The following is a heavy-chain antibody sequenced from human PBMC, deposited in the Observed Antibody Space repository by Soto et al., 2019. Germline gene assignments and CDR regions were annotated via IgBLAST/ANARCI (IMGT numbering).Heavy chain of an antibody. V-gene: IGHV4-34*01. J-gene: IGHJ5*02. CDR2: INHSGST. Sequence: SETLSLTCAVDGGSFSGYYLSWIRQPPGKGLEWIGEINHSGSTNYNPSLKSQVTISVDTSKNQFSLKLSSVTAADTAVYYCGRGPYDSPFDPWGQGTLVTVS. D-gene: IGHD5-12*01. CDR3: GRGPYDSPFDP. CDR1: GGSFSGYY.